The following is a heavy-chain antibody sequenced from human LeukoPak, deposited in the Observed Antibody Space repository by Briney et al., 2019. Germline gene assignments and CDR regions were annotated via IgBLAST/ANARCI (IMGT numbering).Heavy chain of an antibody. CDR1: GYSFTSYW. J-gene: IGHJ5*02. Sequence: GESLKISCKGSGYSFTSYWIGWVRQMPGKGLEWMGIIYPGDSDTRYSPSFQGQVTISADKSISTAYLQWSSLKASDTAAYYCARHGRISAAGTWWFDPWGQGTLVTVSS. CDR2: IYPGDSDT. D-gene: IGHD6-13*01. V-gene: IGHV5-51*01. CDR3: ARHGRISAAGTWWFDP.